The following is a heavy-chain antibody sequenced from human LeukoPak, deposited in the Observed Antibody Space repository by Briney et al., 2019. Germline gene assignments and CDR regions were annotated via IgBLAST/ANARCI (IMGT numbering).Heavy chain of an antibody. CDR1: GFTFSSYE. D-gene: IGHD3-9*01. Sequence: GGSLRLSCAASGFTFSSYEMNWVRQAPGKGLEWVSYISSSGSTIYYADSVKGRFTISRDNAKNSLYLQMNSLRAEDTAVYYCARIIRYFDWPDFDYWGQGTLVTVSS. V-gene: IGHV3-48*03. CDR3: ARIIRYFDWPDFDY. J-gene: IGHJ4*02. CDR2: ISSSGSTI.